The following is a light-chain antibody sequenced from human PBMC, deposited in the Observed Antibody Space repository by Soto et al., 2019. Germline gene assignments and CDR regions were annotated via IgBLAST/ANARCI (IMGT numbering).Light chain of an antibody. CDR2: TAS. CDR3: QQSFSTPLT. V-gene: IGKV1-39*01. Sequence: DIPMTQSPSSLSASVGDRITITCRASQSISSYLNWYQQKPGKAPKLLISTASSLQSGVPSRFSGSGSGTLFTLTISSLQPEDFATYYCQQSFSTPLTFGGGTKVEIK. CDR1: QSISSY. J-gene: IGKJ4*01.